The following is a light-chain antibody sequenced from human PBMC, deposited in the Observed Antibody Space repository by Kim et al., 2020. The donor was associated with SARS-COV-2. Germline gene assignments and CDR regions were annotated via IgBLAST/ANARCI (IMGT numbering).Light chain of an antibody. CDR3: QSRDSGGNVV. CDR1: SLRSYY. Sequence: SSELTQDPAVSVALGQTVRITCQGDSLRSYYATWYHQKPRQAPVLVIYGRNSRPSGIPDRFSGSASGNTASLTISGAQAEDESDFYCQSRDSGGNVVFGGGTRLTV. J-gene: IGLJ2*01. V-gene: IGLV3-19*01. CDR2: GRN.